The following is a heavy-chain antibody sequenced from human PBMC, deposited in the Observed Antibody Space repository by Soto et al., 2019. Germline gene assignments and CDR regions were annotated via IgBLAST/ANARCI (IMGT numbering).Heavy chain of an antibody. D-gene: IGHD2-2*01. J-gene: IGHJ6*03. CDR2: ISGSGGST. CDR3: AKVVPAAMSYYYYYMDV. Sequence: PAGSLGLSCAASGVTFSSSAMTWVLKAPRKGLEWVSAISGSGGSTYYADSVKGRFTISRDNSKNTLYLQMNSLRAEDTAVYYCAKVVPAAMSYYYYYMDVWGKGTTVTVSS. V-gene: IGHV3-23*01. CDR1: GVTFSSSA.